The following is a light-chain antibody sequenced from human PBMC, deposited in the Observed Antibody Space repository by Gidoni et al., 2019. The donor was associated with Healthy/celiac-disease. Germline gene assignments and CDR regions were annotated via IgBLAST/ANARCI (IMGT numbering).Light chain of an antibody. Sequence: QLVLPHSPSASASLGASVTLTCTLSSGHSSYAIAWHQQQPEKGPRYLMKLNSDGSHSKGDGITDRFSGSSSGAERYLTIASLQSEDEADYYCQTGGTGIRVFGGGTKLTVL. CDR1: SGHSSYA. V-gene: IGLV4-69*01. CDR2: LNSDGSH. J-gene: IGLJ3*02. CDR3: QTGGTGIRV.